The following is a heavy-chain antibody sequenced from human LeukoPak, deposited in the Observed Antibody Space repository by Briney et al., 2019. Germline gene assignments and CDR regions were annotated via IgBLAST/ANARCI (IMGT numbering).Heavy chain of an antibody. V-gene: IGHV3-23*01. J-gene: IGHJ3*02. Sequence: RGSLRLSCAASGFTVSSYAMSWVRQAPGKGLEWVSAISGSGGSTYYADSVKGRFTISRDDSKNTLYLQMNSLRAEDTAVYYCAKDPGSLTDAFDIWGQGTMVTVSS. CDR2: ISGSGGST. CDR3: AKDPGSLTDAFDI. D-gene: IGHD1-26*01. CDR1: GFTVSSYA.